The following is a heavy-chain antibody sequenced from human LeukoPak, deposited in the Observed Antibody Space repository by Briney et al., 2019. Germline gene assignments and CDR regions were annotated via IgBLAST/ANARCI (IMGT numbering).Heavy chain of an antibody. CDR1: GGSISSSSYY. V-gene: IGHV4-39*01. D-gene: IGHD3-22*01. Sequence: SETLSLTCTVSGGSISSSSYYWGWIRQPPGKGLEWIGSIYYSGSTYYNPSLKSRVTISVDTSKNQFSLKLSSVTAADTAVYYCASLYYYDSSGYSDAFDIWGQGTMVTVSS. J-gene: IGHJ3*02. CDR2: IYYSGST. CDR3: ASLYYYDSSGYSDAFDI.